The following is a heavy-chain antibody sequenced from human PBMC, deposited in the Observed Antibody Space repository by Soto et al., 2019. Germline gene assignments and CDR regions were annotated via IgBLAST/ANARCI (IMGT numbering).Heavy chain of an antibody. CDR1: GGTFSSYA. V-gene: IGHV1-69*01. CDR3: ARDHPQYYFDY. CDR2: IITSFGTA. J-gene: IGHJ4*02. D-gene: IGHD4-4*01. Sequence: QVQLVQSEAEVKKPGSSVKVSCKASGGTFSSYAISWVRHAPGQGLEWMGGIITSFGTAIYAQKFQGRVTITADESTSPAYMELSSLRSEDTAVYYCARDHPQYYFDYWGQGTLVTVSS.